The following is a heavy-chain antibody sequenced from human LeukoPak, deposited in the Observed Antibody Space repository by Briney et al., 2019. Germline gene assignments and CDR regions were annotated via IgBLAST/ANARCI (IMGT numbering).Heavy chain of an antibody. Sequence: SETLSLTCTVSGGSISSSSYYWGWIRQPPGKGLEWIGSIYYSGSTYYNPSLKSRVTISVDTSKNQFSLKLSSVTAADTAVYYCARGRPPQYSSSSEFDYWGQGTLVTVSS. V-gene: IGHV4-39*07. CDR2: IYYSGST. CDR1: GGSISSSSYY. D-gene: IGHD6-6*01. J-gene: IGHJ4*02. CDR3: ARGRPPQYSSSSEFDY.